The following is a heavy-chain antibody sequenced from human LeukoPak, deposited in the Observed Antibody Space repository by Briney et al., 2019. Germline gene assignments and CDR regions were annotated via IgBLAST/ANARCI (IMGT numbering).Heavy chain of an antibody. J-gene: IGHJ6*02. V-gene: IGHV6-1*01. Sequence: SQTLSLTRTISGDSVTSNSADWNWIRQSPSRGLEWLGRTYYRSEWLNDYAVSVKSRITINSDTSTNQFSLQLNSVTPEDRAVYNWAKGSNGMAVWGQGTTVTVSS. CDR1: GDSVTSNSAD. CDR2: TYYRSEWLN. CDR3: AKGSNGMAV.